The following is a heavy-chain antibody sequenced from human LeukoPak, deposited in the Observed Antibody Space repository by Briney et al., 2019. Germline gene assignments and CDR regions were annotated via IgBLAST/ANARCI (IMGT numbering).Heavy chain of an antibody. Sequence: PGGSLRLSSAASGFTFSSYGMHWVRQAPGKGLEWVAFIRYDGSNKYYADSVKGRFTISRDNSKNTLYLQMNSLRAEDTAVYYCAKAALSYFDYWGQGTLVTVSS. J-gene: IGHJ4*02. CDR3: AKAALSYFDY. CDR1: GFTFSSYG. V-gene: IGHV3-30*02. CDR2: IRYDGSNK. D-gene: IGHD3-3*02.